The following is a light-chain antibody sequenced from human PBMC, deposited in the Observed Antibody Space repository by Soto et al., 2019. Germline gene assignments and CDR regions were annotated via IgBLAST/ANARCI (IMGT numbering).Light chain of an antibody. CDR1: SSDVGSCKY. CDR3: SSYADSSNLEVV. Sequence: QSAPTQPPSASGSPGQSVTISCTGTSSDVGSCKYVSWYQQHPGKAPKLIIYEVIKRPSGVPDRFSGSKSGNTASLTVSGLQAEDEADYYCSSYADSSNLEVVFGGGTKLTVL. V-gene: IGLV2-8*01. CDR2: EVI. J-gene: IGLJ2*01.